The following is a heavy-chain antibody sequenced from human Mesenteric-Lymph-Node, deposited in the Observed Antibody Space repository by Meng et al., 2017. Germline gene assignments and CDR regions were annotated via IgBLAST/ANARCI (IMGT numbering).Heavy chain of an antibody. D-gene: IGHD2-2*01. CDR3: TRGRVTAADMTKSALDI. CDR2: SNPKSGGA. J-gene: IGHJ3*02. V-gene: IGHV1-2*02. Sequence: ASVKVSCKASGYIFSDYYIHWVRQAPGQGLEWMGWSNPKSGGADSPQKFQGRITMTRDTSISTLYMELNRLTSDDTAVYYCTRGRVTAADMTKSALDIWGQGTMVTVSS. CDR1: GYIFSDYY.